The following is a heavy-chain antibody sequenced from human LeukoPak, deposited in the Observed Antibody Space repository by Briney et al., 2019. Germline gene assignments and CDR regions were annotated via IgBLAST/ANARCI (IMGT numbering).Heavy chain of an antibody. D-gene: IGHD3-10*01. CDR2: IIGNVGSK. J-gene: IGHJ4*02. CDR1: GLTFDDYG. CDR3: ARGDYYGSGSSGGDY. Sequence: PGASLRLSCAASGLTFDDYGMNWVPQPPGKGLEYVSGIIGNVGSKGYADSVKGRFTISRDNAKDSLYLQMNSLRAEDTALYYCARGDYYGSGSSGGDYWGQGTLVTVSS. V-gene: IGHV3-20*04.